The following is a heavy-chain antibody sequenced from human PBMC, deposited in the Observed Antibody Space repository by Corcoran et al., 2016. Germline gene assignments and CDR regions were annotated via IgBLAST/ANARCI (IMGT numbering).Heavy chain of an antibody. V-gene: IGHV3-30*18. CDR2: ISYDGSNK. D-gene: IGHD6-13*01. CDR3: AKHSSSWYLEGYGMDV. J-gene: IGHJ6*02. Sequence: QVQLVESGGGVVQPGRSLRLSCAASGFTFSSYGMHWVRQAPGKGLEWVAVISYDGSNKYYADSVKGRFTISRDNSKNTLYLQMNRLRAEDTAVYYCAKHSSSWYLEGYGMDVWGQGTTVTVSS. CDR1: GFTFSSYG.